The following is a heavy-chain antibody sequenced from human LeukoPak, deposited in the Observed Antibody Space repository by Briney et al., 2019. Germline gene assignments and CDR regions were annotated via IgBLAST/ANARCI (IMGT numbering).Heavy chain of an antibody. CDR2: INPSGGST. CDR3: ARAWEAVAGNYGVIDY. D-gene: IGHD1-7*01. J-gene: IGHJ4*02. CDR1: GYTFTSYD. V-gene: IGHV1-46*01. Sequence: ASVKVSCKASGYTFTSYDINWVRQATGQGLEWMGIINPSGGSTSYTRKFQGRVTMTRDMSTTTVYMELNSLTSEDTAVYYCARAWEAVAGNYGVIDYWGQGTLVTVSS.